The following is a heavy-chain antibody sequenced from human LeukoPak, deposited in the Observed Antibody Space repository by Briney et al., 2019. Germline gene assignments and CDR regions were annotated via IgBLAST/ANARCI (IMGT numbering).Heavy chain of an antibody. J-gene: IGHJ6*03. D-gene: IGHD2-2*01. Sequence: SETLSLTCAVYGGSFSGYYWSWIRQPPGKGLEWIGEINHSGSTNYNPSLKSRVTISVDTSKNQFSLKLSSVTAADTAVYYCARLGRGVVVPAATTYYYYYYMDVWGKGTTVTISS. CDR2: INHSGST. CDR1: GGSFSGYY. V-gene: IGHV4-34*01. CDR3: ARLGRGVVVPAATTYYYYYYMDV.